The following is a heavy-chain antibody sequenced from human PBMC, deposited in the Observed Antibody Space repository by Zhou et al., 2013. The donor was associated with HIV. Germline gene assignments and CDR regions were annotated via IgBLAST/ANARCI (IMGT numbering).Heavy chain of an antibody. CDR2: IIPILGIA. D-gene: IGHD3-10*01. CDR3: ARDQERRGDYYYMDV. V-gene: IGHV1-69*04. Sequence: QVQLVQSGAEVKKPGSSVKVSCKASGGTFSSYAISWVRQAPGQGLEWMGRIIPILGIANYAQKFQGRVTITADKSTSTAYMELSSLRSEDTAVYYCARDQERRGDYYYMDVWGKGTTGHRLL. CDR1: GGTFSSYA. J-gene: IGHJ6*03.